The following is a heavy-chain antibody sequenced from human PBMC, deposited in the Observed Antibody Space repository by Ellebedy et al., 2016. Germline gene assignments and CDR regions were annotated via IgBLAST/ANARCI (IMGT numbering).Heavy chain of an antibody. Sequence: SVKVSCXASGGTFSSYAISWVRQAPGQGLEWMGGIIPIFGTANYAQKLQGRVTMTTDTSTSTAYMELRSLRSDDTAVYYCARTVGPVVAAKAMDYWGQGTLVTVSS. CDR3: ARTVGPVVAAKAMDY. CDR1: GGTFSSYA. J-gene: IGHJ4*02. V-gene: IGHV1-69*05. D-gene: IGHD2-15*01. CDR2: IIPIFGTA.